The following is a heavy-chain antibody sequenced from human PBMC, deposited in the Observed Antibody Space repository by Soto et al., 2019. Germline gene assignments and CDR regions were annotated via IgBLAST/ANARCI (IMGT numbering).Heavy chain of an antibody. Sequence: QVQLVESGGGVVQPGRSLRLSCAASGFTFSSYGMHWVRQAPGKGLEWVAVISYDGSNKYYADSVKGRFTISRDNSKNTLYLQMNSLRAEDTAVYYCAKEGFDPWGQGTLVTVSS. CDR3: AKEGFDP. CDR2: ISYDGSNK. CDR1: GFTFSSYG. V-gene: IGHV3-30*18. J-gene: IGHJ5*02.